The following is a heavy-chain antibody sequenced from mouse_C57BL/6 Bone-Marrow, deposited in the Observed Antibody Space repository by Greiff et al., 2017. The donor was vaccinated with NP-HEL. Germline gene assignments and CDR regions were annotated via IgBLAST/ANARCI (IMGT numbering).Heavy chain of an antibody. Sequence: VQLKESGPELVKPGASVKISCKASGYTFTDYYMNWVKQSHGKSLEWIGDINPNNGGTSYNQKFKGKATLTVEKSSSTAYMELRSLTSEDSAVYYCARDYGSPMEYWGQGTSVTVSS. V-gene: IGHV1-26*01. J-gene: IGHJ4*01. D-gene: IGHD1-1*01. CDR1: GYTFTDYY. CDR2: INPNNGGT. CDR3: ARDYGSPMEY.